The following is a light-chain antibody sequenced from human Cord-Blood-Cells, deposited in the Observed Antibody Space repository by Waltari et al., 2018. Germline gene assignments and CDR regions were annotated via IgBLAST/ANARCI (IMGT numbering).Light chain of an antibody. V-gene: IGLV2-14*01. CDR3: SSYTSSSTLV. CDR1: SSDVGGYHY. Sequence: QSLLTPPASVSGSPGQSTTISCTGTSSDVGGYHYVSCYQQHPSKAPKLMNYEVSNRPSGVSNRSSGSKAGNTASLTTSGLQAEDEADYYCSSYTSSSTLVFGTGTKVTVL. J-gene: IGLJ1*01. CDR2: EVS.